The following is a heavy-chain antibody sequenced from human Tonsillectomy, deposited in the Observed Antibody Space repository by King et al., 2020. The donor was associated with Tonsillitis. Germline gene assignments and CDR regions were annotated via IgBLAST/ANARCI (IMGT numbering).Heavy chain of an antibody. D-gene: IGHD6-6*01. J-gene: IGHJ4*02. CDR3: TRGELYSSSFDS. CDR1: GYTFTTSY. V-gene: IGHV1-46*03. CDR2: IDVSGGST. Sequence: QLVQSGTEVEKPGASGRVSCKASGYTFTTSYMHWVRQAPGQGLEWMGMIDVSGGSTAYPQNFQGRVTLTRDTAASTVYMELSSLRSEDTAVYYCTRGELYSSSFDSWGQGTLVTVSS.